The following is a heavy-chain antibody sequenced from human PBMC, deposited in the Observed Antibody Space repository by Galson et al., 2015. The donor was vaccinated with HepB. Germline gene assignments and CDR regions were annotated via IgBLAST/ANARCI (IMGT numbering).Heavy chain of an antibody. D-gene: IGHD3-10*01. Sequence: SCAASGFTFSSYAMSWVRQAPGKGLEWVSTLSGSGANTYYADSVKGRFTISRDNSKNTLYLQMNSLSVEDTAIYYCAKDGVMFYYGSGSYYNVGQIGYWGQGTLVTVSS. CDR3: AKDGVMFYYGSGSYYNVGQIGY. CDR2: LSGSGANT. V-gene: IGHV3-23*01. J-gene: IGHJ4*02. CDR1: GFTFSSYA.